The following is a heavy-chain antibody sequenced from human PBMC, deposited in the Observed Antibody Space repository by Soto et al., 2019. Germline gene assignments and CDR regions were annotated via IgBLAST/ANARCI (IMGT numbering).Heavy chain of an antibody. Sequence: SETLSLTCDVSGDTISTGGYTWAWIRQPPGKGLEWIGYIYHSGSTYYNPSLKSRVTMSVDTSKNQFSLKLISVTAADTAKYFCAREGNLGRWLQPLDFWGQGTLVTVSS. CDR3: AREGNLGRWLQPLDF. CDR2: IYHSGST. D-gene: IGHD5-12*01. V-gene: IGHV4-30-2*01. J-gene: IGHJ4*02. CDR1: GDTISTGGYT.